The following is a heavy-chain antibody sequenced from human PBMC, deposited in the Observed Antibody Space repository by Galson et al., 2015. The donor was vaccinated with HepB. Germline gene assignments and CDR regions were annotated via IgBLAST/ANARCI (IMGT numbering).Heavy chain of an antibody. CDR1: GYTFTSYA. V-gene: IGHV1-3*01. CDR2: INAGNGNT. CDR3: ARDLGGYYSRSDWFDP. J-gene: IGHJ5*02. Sequence: SVKVSCKASGYTFTSYAMHWVRQAPGKRLEWMGWINAGNGNTKYSQKFQGRVTITRDTSASTAYMELSSLRSEDTAVYYCARDLGGYYSRSDWFDPWGQGTLVTVSS. D-gene: IGHD3-22*01.